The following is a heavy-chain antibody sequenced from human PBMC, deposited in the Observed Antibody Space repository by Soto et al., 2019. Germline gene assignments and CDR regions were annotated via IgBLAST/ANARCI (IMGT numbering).Heavy chain of an antibody. CDR1: GGSFSGYY. J-gene: IGHJ3*02. V-gene: IGHV4-34*01. Sequence: SETLSLTCAVYGGSFSGYYWSWIRQPPGKGLEWIGEINHSGSTNYNPSLKSRVTISVDTSKNQFSLKLSSVTAADTAVYYCARGQDSYGYANAFDIWGQGTMVTVSS. D-gene: IGHD5-18*01. CDR3: ARGQDSYGYANAFDI. CDR2: INHSGST.